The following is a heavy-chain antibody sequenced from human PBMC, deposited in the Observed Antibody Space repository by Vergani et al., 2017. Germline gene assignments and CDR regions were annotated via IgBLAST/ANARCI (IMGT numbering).Heavy chain of an antibody. CDR1: GFTFDDYA. V-gene: IGHV3-9*01. J-gene: IGHJ4*02. D-gene: IGHD6-19*01. CDR3: AKDRVAVAAYYFDY. Sequence: EVQLVESGGGLVQPGRSLRLSCAASGFTFDDYAMHWVRQAPGKGLEWVSGISWNSGSIGYAESVKGRFTISRDNAKNSLYLQMNSLRAEDTALYYCAKDRVAVAAYYFDYWGQGTLVTVSS. CDR2: ISWNSGSI.